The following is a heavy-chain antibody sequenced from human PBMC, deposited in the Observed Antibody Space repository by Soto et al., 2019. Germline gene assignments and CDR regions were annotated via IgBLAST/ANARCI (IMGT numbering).Heavy chain of an antibody. CDR3: TKVLFLACGSVYRGRSGFFGL. J-gene: IGHJ4*03. CDR1: GFTFTSYA. V-gene: IGHV3-23*01. Sequence: GGSMRLSCAASGFTFTSYAMSWVRQATGKGLEWVSAISGSGGSTYYADSVKGRLTIPRDNSKNTPYLQMNSLRAAHTAVYYRTKVLFLACGSVYRGRSGFFGLWGQGNLVTGS. CDR2: ISGSGGST. D-gene: IGHD3-3*01.